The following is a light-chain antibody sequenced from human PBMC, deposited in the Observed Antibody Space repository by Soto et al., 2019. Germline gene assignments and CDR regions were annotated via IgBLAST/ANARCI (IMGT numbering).Light chain of an antibody. V-gene: IGKV1-5*01. CDR2: DAS. Sequence: PSTLSASVGYRVTITCRSSQSISGYLAWYQQKPGKAPKLLIYDASSLESGVPSRFSGSASGTEFTLTISSLQPDDFATYYCQQYNTYPWTFGQGTRLEIK. CDR1: QSISGY. J-gene: IGKJ5*01. CDR3: QQYNTYPWT.